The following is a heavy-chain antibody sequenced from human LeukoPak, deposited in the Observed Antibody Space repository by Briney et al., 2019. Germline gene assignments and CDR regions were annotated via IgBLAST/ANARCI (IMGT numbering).Heavy chain of an antibody. CDR1: GGSISSTNSY. D-gene: IGHD6-19*01. CDR3: TRQNSVAGTSFDY. CDR2: IFYSGST. J-gene: IGHJ4*02. Sequence: SETLSLTCPVSGGSISSTNSYWGWNRQSPGKGLEWIGSIFYSGSTYYTPSLKSRVTISVDTSKNQFSLKLSSVTAADTAVYYCTRQNSVAGTSFDYWGQGTLVTVSS. V-gene: IGHV4-39*01.